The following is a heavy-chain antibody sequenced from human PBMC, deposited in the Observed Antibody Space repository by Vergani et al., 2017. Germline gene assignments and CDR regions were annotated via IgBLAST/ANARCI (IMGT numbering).Heavy chain of an antibody. CDR1: GGTFSSYA. CDR2: IIPIFGTA. CDR3: ARDRGIVVVVAAKNWFDP. Sequence: QVQLVQSGAEVKKPGSSVKVSCKASGGTFSSYAISWVRQAPGQGLEWMGRIIPIFGTANYAQKFQGRVTITADESKSTAYMELSSLRSEDTAVYYCARDRGIVVVVAAKNWFDPWGQGTLVTVSS. J-gene: IGHJ5*02. V-gene: IGHV1-69*18. D-gene: IGHD2-15*01.